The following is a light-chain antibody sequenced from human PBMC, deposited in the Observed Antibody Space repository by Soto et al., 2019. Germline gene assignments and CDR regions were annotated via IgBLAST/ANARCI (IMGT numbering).Light chain of an antibody. J-gene: IGKJ1*01. Sequence: EVVMTQSPATLSVSPGERATLSCRASQSVSSNLAWYQQKPGQAPRLLIYVASTRDAGIPARFSGSGCGTDCILTIPSLQSEDFGVYFCRQHNTWWTFGQGTKVEIK. CDR1: QSVSSN. CDR2: VAS. CDR3: RQHNTWWT. V-gene: IGKV3-15*01.